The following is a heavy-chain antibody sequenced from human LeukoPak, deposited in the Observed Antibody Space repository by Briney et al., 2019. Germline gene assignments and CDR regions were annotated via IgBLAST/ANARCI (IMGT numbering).Heavy chain of an antibody. D-gene: IGHD6-13*01. Sequence: GRSLRLSCAASGFTFSSYGMHGVRQAPGKGLEWVAVIWYDGSNKYYADSVKGRFTISRDNSKNTLYLQMNSLRAEDTAVYYCARDHRSSSSWYYYYYGMDVWGQGTTVTVSS. V-gene: IGHV3-33*01. CDR1: GFTFSSYG. CDR3: ARDHRSSSSWYYYYYGMDV. CDR2: IWYDGSNK. J-gene: IGHJ6*02.